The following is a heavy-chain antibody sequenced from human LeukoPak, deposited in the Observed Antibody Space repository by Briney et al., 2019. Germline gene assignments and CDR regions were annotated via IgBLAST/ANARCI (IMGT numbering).Heavy chain of an antibody. CDR3: AREVSDDILTGYSGRNWFDP. CDR2: IIPIFGTA. V-gene: IGHV1-69*05. D-gene: IGHD3-9*01. J-gene: IGHJ5*02. CDR1: GGTFSSYA. Sequence: SVKVYCKASGGTFSSYAISWVRQAPGQGLEWMGGIIPIFGTANYGQKFQGRVTITTDESTSTAYMELSSLRSEDTAVYYCAREVSDDILTGYSGRNWFDPWGQGTLVTVSS.